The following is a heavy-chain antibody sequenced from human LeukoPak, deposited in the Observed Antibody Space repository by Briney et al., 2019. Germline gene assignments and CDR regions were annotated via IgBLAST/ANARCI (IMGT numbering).Heavy chain of an antibody. CDR3: AKAPVTSCRGAFCYPFDY. J-gene: IGHJ4*02. CDR1: GFTFNDYG. CDR2: INWNGGST. Sequence: GGSLRLSCAASGFTFNDYGMSWVRQAPRKGLEWVSGINWNGGSTGYADSVKGRFTISRDNAKNSLYLQMNSLRAEDAAVYYCAKAPVTSCRGAFCYPFDYWGQGTLVTVSS. D-gene: IGHD2-15*01. V-gene: IGHV3-20*04.